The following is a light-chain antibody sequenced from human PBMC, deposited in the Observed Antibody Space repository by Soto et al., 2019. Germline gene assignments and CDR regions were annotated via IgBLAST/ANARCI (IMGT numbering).Light chain of an antibody. Sequence: DIQMTQSPSTLSASVGDRVTITCRASQSISSWLAWYQQKPGKAPMLLIYDASSLESGVPSRFSCSGSKRQFTLTISGLQPDDVATYYCNQYNSPWTCGQGTKVEIK. CDR2: DAS. CDR1: QSISSW. V-gene: IGKV1-5*01. J-gene: IGKJ1*01. CDR3: NQYNSPWT.